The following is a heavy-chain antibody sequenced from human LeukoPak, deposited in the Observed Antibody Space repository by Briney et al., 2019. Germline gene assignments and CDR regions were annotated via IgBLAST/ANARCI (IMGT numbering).Heavy chain of an antibody. CDR2: IKPNSGGT. V-gene: IGHV1-2*02. D-gene: IGHD4-23*01. Sequence: ASVKVSCKASGYTFTGYFMHWVRQAPGHGLEWMGWIKPNSGGTKYAQKFQGRVTMTRDKSITTAYMELSRLTSDDTAVYYCARGRGAAITVVTPTLDDYWGQGTLVTVS. CDR1: GYTFTGYF. CDR3: ARGRGAAITVVTPTLDDY. J-gene: IGHJ4*02.